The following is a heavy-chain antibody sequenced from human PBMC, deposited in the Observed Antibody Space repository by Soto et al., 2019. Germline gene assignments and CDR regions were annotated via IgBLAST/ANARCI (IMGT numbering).Heavy chain of an antibody. V-gene: IGHV3-30*03. CDR2: ISYDGSNK. CDR1: GFTFSSYG. Sequence: QVQLVESGGGVVQPGRSLRLSCAASGFTFSSYGMHWVRQAPGKGLEWVAVISYDGSNKYYADSVKGRFTISRDNSKNTLYLQMNSLRAEDTAVYYCARGEVYYYGSGSFDYWGQGTLVTVSS. D-gene: IGHD3-10*01. J-gene: IGHJ4*02. CDR3: ARGEVYYYGSGSFDY.